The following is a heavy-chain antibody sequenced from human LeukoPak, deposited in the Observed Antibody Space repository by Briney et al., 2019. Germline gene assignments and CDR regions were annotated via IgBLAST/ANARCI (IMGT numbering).Heavy chain of an antibody. CDR2: ISGSGGST. V-gene: IGHV3-23*01. D-gene: IGHD6-19*01. CDR3: AKDAFPCEQWLVCPVPWFDP. CDR1: GFTFSSYA. Sequence: PGGSLRLSCAASGFTFSSYAMHWVRQAPGKGLEWVSAISGSGGSTYYADSVKGRFTISRDNSKNTLYLQMNSLRAEDTAVYYCAKDAFPCEQWLVCPVPWFDPWGQGTLVTVSS. J-gene: IGHJ5*02.